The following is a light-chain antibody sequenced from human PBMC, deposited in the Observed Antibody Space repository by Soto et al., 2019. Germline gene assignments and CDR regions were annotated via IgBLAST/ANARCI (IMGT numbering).Light chain of an antibody. CDR3: QQYHNWPPLT. Sequence: EIVMTQSPATLSLSPGERATLSCRASQSVNSTLAWYQQRPGQAPRLLIYGASTRASGIPARFSGNGSGTEFTLTISSLLSEDFAVYYCQQYHNWPPLTFGGGTKVEMK. CDR2: GAS. J-gene: IGKJ4*01. V-gene: IGKV3-15*01. CDR1: QSVNST.